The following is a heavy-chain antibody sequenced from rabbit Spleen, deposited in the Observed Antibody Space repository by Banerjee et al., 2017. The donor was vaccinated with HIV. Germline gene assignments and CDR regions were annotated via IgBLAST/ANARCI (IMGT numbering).Heavy chain of an antibody. CDR1: GFSFNSGYD. Sequence: QSLEESGGGLVKPGASLTLTCKASGFSFNSGYDMCWVRQAPGKGLEWIACIYAGSSGSTYSATWAKGRFTISKTSSTTVTLQMTSLTAADTATYFCARDAGTSFSPYGMDLWGPGTLVTVS. J-gene: IGHJ6*01. V-gene: IGHV1S40*01. CDR3: ARDAGTSFSPYGMDL. D-gene: IGHD8-1*01. CDR2: IYAGSSGST.